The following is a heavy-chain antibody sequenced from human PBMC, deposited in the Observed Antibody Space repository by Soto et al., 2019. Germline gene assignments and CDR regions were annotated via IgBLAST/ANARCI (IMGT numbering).Heavy chain of an antibody. CDR1: GYTLTELS. Sequence: ASVKVSCKVSGYTLTELSMHWVRQAPGKGLEWMGIINPSGGKTSYAQKFQGRVTMTRDTSTSTVYMELSSLRSEDTAVYYCARDGKGIAAAGTWYYYGMDVWGQGTTVTVSS. CDR2: INPSGGKT. CDR3: ARDGKGIAAAGTWYYYGMDV. V-gene: IGHV1-46*01. J-gene: IGHJ6*02. D-gene: IGHD6-13*01.